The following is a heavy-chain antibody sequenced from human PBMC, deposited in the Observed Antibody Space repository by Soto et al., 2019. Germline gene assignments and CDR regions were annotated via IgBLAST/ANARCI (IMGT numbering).Heavy chain of an antibody. D-gene: IGHD4-17*01. J-gene: IGHJ4*02. CDR3: AKEGSYGDIFPPPVFDY. Sequence: QVQLVESGGGVVQPGRSLRLSCAASGFIFSSYGMHWVRQAPGKGLEWVAVISYDGSNKNYADSVKARFTISRDISKNPLYLQMNSLRAEDTAVYYCAKEGSYGDIFPPPVFDYWGQGTLVTVSS. V-gene: IGHV3-30*18. CDR1: GFIFSSYG. CDR2: ISYDGSNK.